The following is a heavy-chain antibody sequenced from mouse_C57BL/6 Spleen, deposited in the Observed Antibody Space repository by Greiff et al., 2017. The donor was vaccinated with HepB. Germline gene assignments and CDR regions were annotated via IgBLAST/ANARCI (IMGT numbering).Heavy chain of an antibody. D-gene: IGHD1-1*01. J-gene: IGHJ4*01. V-gene: IGHV1-82*01. CDR2: IYPGDGDT. CDR3: ARYLTTVVANYAMDY. Sequence: VHLVESGPELVKPGASVKISCKASGYAFSSSWMNWVKQRPGKGLEWIGRIYPGDGDTNNNGKFKGKATLTADKSSSTAYMQLSSLTSEDSAVYFCARYLTTVVANYAMDYWGQGTSVTVSS. CDR1: GYAFSSSW.